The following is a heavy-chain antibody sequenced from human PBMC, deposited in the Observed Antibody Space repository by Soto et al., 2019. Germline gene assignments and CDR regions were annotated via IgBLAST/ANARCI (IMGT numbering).Heavy chain of an antibody. CDR2: IMKDGGVK. CDR1: GFPFSGYW. J-gene: IGHJ4*01. D-gene: IGHD3-10*01. CDR3: ARDRDYYKADY. Sequence: EVQLVESGGDLVQPGGSLRLSCAASGFPFSGYWMGWVRQAPGEGLEWVATIMKDGGVKKYVDSVKGRFTISRDNVKNSVLLQMNSLRAEDTAVYYCARDRDYYKADYWGQGTLVTVSS. V-gene: IGHV3-7*01.